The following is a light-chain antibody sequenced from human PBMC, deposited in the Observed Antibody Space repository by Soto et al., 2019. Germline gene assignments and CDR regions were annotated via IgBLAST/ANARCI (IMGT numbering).Light chain of an antibody. CDR1: SSNIGAGYD. CDR2: GNS. CDR3: QSYDSSLSGSKDVV. Sequence: QSVLTQPPSVSGAPGQRVTISCTGSSSNIGAGYDVHWYQQLPGTAPKLLIYGNSNRPSGVPDRFSGSKSGTSASLAITGLQAEDEADYDCQSYDSSLSGSKDVVFGGGTKLTVL. J-gene: IGLJ2*01. V-gene: IGLV1-40*01.